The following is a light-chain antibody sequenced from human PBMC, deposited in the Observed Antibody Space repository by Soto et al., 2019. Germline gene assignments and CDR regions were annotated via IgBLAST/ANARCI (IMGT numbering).Light chain of an antibody. Sequence: DIQMTQSPSTLSPSVGARVTITGRASQSIRAASAWVQQKPRKAPDLLTYRTSPVDSGVPSSFRGSGYGTEFTLAISGLQPDDFATYYCQQYHIFLTLGQGTKVDLK. CDR3: QQYHIFLT. CDR1: QSIRAA. J-gene: IGKJ2*01. CDR2: RTS. V-gene: IGKV1-5*03.